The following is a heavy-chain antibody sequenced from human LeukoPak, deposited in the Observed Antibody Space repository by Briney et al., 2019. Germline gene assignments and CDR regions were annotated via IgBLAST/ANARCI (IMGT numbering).Heavy chain of an antibody. CDR1: GFTFGNFW. J-gene: IGHJ4*02. D-gene: IGHD2-8*02. Sequence: GGSLRLSCAASGFTFGNFWMSWVRQAPGGGLQWVASMKGDGSLIYYVDSVKGRFTISRDNARNSLYLQMNRLRADDTAVYYCARLFGGVTTYDYWGQGALVTVSS. CDR3: ARLFGGVTTYDY. V-gene: IGHV3-7*01. CDR2: MKGDGSLI.